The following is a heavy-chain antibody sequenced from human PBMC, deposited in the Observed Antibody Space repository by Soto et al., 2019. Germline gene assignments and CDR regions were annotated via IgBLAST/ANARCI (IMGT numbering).Heavy chain of an antibody. CDR1: GFTFSSYG. CDR2: IWYDGSNK. Sequence: GGSLRLSCAASGFTFSSYGMHWVRQAPGKGLEWVAVIWYDGSNKYYADSVKGRFTISRDNSKNTLYLQMNSLRAEDTAVYYCARAFGYSSGYYGMDVWGQGTTVTVSS. V-gene: IGHV3-33*01. J-gene: IGHJ6*02. CDR3: ARAFGYSSGYYGMDV. D-gene: IGHD5-18*01.